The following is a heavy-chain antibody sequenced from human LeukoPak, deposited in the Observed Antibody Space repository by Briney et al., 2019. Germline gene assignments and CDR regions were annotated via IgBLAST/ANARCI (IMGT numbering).Heavy chain of an antibody. J-gene: IGHJ4*02. CDR1: GGSFSGYY. D-gene: IGHD3-22*01. V-gene: IGHV4-34*01. CDR2: INHSGST. CDR3: ASVSYDSSGYYTGFDY. Sequence: PSETLSLTCAVYGGSFSGYYWSWVRQPPGKGLEWIGEINHSGSTNYNLSLKSRVTISVDTSKNQFSLKLSSVTAADTAVYYCASVSYDSSGYYTGFDYWGQGTLVTVSS.